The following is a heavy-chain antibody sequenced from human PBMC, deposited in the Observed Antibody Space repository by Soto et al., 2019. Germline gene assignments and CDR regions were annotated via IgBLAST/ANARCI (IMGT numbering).Heavy chain of an antibody. V-gene: IGHV3-23*01. CDR1: GFTFSSYA. CDR2: ISGSGGST. D-gene: IGHD5-18*01. J-gene: IGHJ6*02. Sequence: GGSLRLSCAASGFTFSSYAMSWVRQAPGKGLEWVSAISGSGGSTYYADSVKGRFTISRDNSKNTLYLQMNSLRAEDTAVYYCAKSLLKYSYGSYYYYGMDVWGQGTTVTVSS. CDR3: AKSLLKYSYGSYYYYGMDV.